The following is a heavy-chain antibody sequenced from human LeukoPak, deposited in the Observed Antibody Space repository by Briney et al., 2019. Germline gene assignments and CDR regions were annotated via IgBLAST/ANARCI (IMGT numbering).Heavy chain of an antibody. J-gene: IGHJ4*02. CDR2: ITSGGGFK. Sequence: GGSLRLSCVGAGFPFSDFHMSRIRQAPGKGLEWVSYITSGGGFKYYADSVKGRFSISRDDSKNSVFLQMNSLRVEDTAVYYCARVRPGSSGSYYRTSWGQGTLVTVSS. V-gene: IGHV3-11*04. D-gene: IGHD3-22*01. CDR3: ARVRPGSSGSYYRTS. CDR1: GFPFSDFH.